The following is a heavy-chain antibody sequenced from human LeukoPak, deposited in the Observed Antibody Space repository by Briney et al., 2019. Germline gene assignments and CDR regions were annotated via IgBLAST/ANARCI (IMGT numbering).Heavy chain of an antibody. Sequence: GGPLSLSCAASGLPYSSYSMNWLREATGKALEWVSSISSSSSYIYYAGSVKGRFTISRHNAKDSLYLQMNSLRAEDTAGYYCSRDVEGQLALDYWGQGTLVTVSS. CDR3: SRDVEGQLALDY. CDR1: GLPYSSYS. D-gene: IGHD6-6*01. CDR2: ISSSSSYI. J-gene: IGHJ4*02. V-gene: IGHV3-21*01.